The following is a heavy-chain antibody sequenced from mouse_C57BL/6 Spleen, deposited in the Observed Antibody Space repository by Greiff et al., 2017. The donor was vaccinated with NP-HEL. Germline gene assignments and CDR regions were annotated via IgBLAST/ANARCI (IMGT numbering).Heavy chain of an antibody. CDR3: ARSGNLTMDY. V-gene: IGHV1-69*01. CDR1: GYTFTSYW. J-gene: IGHJ4*01. Sequence: VHVKQPGAELVMPGASVKLSCKASGYTFTSYWMHWVKQRPGQGLEWIGEIDPSDSYTNYNQKFKGKSTLTVDKSSSTAYMQLSSLTSEDSAVYYCARSGNLTMDYWGQGTSVTVSS. D-gene: IGHD2-1*01. CDR2: IDPSDSYT.